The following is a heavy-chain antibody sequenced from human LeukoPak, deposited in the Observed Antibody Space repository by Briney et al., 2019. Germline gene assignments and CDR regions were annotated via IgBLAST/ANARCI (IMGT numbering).Heavy chain of an antibody. CDR3: ARRSVRGVIRY. Sequence: PSETLSLTCSVSGGSISDYYWSWIRQPAGKGLERIGEVYHTGSTNYNPSLKSRVTISVDTSKNQFSLKLSSVTAADTAVYYCARRSVRGVIRYWGQGTLVTVSS. CDR1: GGSISDYY. CDR2: VYHTGST. D-gene: IGHD3-10*01. V-gene: IGHV4-34*01. J-gene: IGHJ4*02.